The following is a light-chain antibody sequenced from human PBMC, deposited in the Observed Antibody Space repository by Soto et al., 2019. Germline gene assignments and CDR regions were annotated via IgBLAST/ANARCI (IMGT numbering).Light chain of an antibody. V-gene: IGKV3-15*01. CDR2: GAS. CDR3: QQYNNWPRS. Sequence: EIVMTQSPATLSVSPGERATLSCRASQSVSSNLAWYQQKRAQAPRLLIYGASTRATGIPARFSGSGSGTEFTLTISSLQSEDFAVYYCQQYNNWPRSFGQGTKVEIK. CDR1: QSVSSN. J-gene: IGKJ1*01.